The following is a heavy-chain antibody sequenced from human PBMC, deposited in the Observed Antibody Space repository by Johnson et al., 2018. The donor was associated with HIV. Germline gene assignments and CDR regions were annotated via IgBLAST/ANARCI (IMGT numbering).Heavy chain of an antibody. CDR1: GFTFSDHY. D-gene: IGHD3-9*01. CDR3: ALRGNAFDI. Sequence: QVQLVESGGGLVKAGGSLRLSCAASGFTFSDHYMTWIRQAPGKGLECISSISSSGRTTYYADSVKGRFTISRDNSKNTLYLQMNSLRAEDTALYYCALRGNAFDIWGQGTMVTVSS. CDR2: ISSSGRTT. J-gene: IGHJ3*02. V-gene: IGHV3-11*01.